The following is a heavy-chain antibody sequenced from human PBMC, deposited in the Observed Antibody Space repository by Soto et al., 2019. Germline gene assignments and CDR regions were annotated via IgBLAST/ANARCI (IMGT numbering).Heavy chain of an antibody. CDR2: INPNSGGT. V-gene: IGHV1-2*02. Sequence: ASVKVSCKASGYTFTGYYMHWVRQAPGQGLEWMGWINPNSGGTNYAQKFQGRVTMTRDTSISTAYTELSRLRSDDTAVYYCAVAYYYYYGMDVWGQGTTVTVSS. J-gene: IGHJ6*02. CDR3: AVAYYYYYGMDV. CDR1: GYTFTGYY.